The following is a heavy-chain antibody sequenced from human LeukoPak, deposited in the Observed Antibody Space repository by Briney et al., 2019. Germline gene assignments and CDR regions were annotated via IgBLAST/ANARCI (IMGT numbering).Heavy chain of an antibody. CDR3: TTAPRSVGFDY. J-gene: IGHJ4*02. V-gene: IGHV3-15*01. CDR1: GFTFSNAW. Sequence: PGGSLRLSCAASGFTFSNAWMSWVRQAPGKGLEWVGRIKSKTDGGTTDYAAPVKGRFTISRDDSKNTLYLQMNSLETEDTAVYYCTTAPRSVGFDYWGQGTLVTVSS. D-gene: IGHD2-15*01. CDR2: IKSKTDGGTT.